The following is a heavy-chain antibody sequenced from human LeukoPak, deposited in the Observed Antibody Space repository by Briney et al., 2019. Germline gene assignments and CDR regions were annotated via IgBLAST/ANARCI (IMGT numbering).Heavy chain of an antibody. D-gene: IGHD3-22*01. CDR3: AAPRTYYYDSSGYFDY. CDR2: IIPIFGTA. CDR1: GGTFSSYA. V-gene: IGHV1-69*01. J-gene: IGHJ4*02. Sequence: SVKVSCMASGGTFSSYAISWVRQAPGQGLEWMGGIIPIFGTANYAQKFQGRVTITADESTSTAYMELSSLRSEDTAVYYCAAPRTYYYDSSGYFDYWGQGTLVTVSS.